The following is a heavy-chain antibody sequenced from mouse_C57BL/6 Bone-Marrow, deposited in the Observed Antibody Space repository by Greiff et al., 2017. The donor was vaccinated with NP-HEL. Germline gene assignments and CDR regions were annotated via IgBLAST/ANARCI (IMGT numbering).Heavy chain of an antibody. D-gene: IGHD2-1*01. J-gene: IGHJ1*03. CDR1: GYTFTDYY. CDR3: ARDGNYLYWYFDV. V-gene: IGHV1-26*01. CDR2: INPNNGGT. Sequence: EVQLQQSGPELVKPGASVKISCKASGYTFTDYYMNWVKQSHGKSLAWIGDINPNNGGTSYNQQFKGKATLTVDKSSSTADMELRSLTSEDSAVYYCARDGNYLYWYFDVWGTGTTVTVSS.